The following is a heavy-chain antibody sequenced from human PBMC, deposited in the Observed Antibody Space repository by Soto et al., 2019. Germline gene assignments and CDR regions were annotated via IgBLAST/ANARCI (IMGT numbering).Heavy chain of an antibody. D-gene: IGHD3-10*01. J-gene: IGHJ1*01. V-gene: IGHV2-5*02. CDR1: GFSLSTSGVG. CDR3: AHSHQRSSGGWLPSAKSFQH. CDR2: IYWDDDK. Sequence: QITLKESGPTLVKPTQTLTLTCTFSGFSLSTSGVGVGWIRQPPGKALEWLALIYWDDDKRYSPSLKSRLTINKDTSQNQVVLTRTNMDAVDTATYFWAHSHQRSSGGWLPSAKSFQHWGQGTLVT.